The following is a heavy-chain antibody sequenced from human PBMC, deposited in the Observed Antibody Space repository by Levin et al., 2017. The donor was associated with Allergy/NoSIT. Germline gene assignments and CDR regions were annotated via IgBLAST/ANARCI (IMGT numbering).Heavy chain of an antibody. CDR2: IYYSGST. Sequence: SQTLSLTCTVPGGSISSYYWSWIRQPPGKGLEWIGYIYYSGSTDYNPSLKSRVTISVDTSKNQFYLKLRSVTAADTAVYYCAGGYSSGWRLDYWGQGTLVTVSS. J-gene: IGHJ4*02. CDR1: GGSISSYY. D-gene: IGHD6-19*01. V-gene: IGHV4-59*01. CDR3: AGGYSSGWRLDY.